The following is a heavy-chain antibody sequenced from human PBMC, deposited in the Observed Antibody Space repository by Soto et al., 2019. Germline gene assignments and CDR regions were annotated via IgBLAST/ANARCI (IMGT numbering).Heavy chain of an antibody. CDR3: AILDHGTYSL. Sequence: QVQLQESGPGLVKPAQTLSLTCTVSGGSISSGGYYWSWFRQHPGKGLEWIGYIYYIGSTYYNPSLNRRVTKSVDTSKNHFSLKLSSVTAADTAVYYCAILDHGTYSLWCQGTLVTVSS. J-gene: IGHJ4*02. V-gene: IGHV4-31*03. D-gene: IGHD1-26*01. CDR2: IYYIGST. CDR1: GGSISSGGYY.